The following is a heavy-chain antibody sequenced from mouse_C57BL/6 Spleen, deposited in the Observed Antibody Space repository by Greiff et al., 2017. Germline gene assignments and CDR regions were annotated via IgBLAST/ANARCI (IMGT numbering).Heavy chain of an antibody. J-gene: IGHJ4*01. CDR2: ISSGSSTI. CDR3: ARNYYSNYGYAMDY. V-gene: IGHV5-17*01. Sequence: EVNVVESGGGLVKPGGSLKLSCAASGFTFSDYGMHWVRQAPEKGLEWVAYISSGSSTIYYADTVKGRFTISRDNAKNTLFLQMTSLRSEDTAMYYCARNYYSNYGYAMDYWGQGTSVTVSS. CDR1: GFTFSDYG. D-gene: IGHD2-5*01.